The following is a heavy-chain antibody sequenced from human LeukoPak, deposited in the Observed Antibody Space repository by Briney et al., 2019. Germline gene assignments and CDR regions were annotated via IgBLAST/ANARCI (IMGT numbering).Heavy chain of an antibody. V-gene: IGHV3-48*01. D-gene: IGHD5-24*01. CDR3: ARDYKYAFDN. CDR2: IGISSGNT. CDR1: GFRFSDYS. J-gene: IGHJ4*02. Sequence: GGSLRLSCAASGFRFSDYSMNWVRQAPGKGREWISYIGISSGNTKYADSVKGRFTISGDKARNSLYLQMNSLRVEDTAVYYCARDYKYAFDNWGQGTLVTVSS.